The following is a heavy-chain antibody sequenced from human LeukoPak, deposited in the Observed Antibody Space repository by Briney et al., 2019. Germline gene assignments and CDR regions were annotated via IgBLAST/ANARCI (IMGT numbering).Heavy chain of an antibody. V-gene: IGHV4-4*02. CDR3: ARGRYDILTGYYNNWFDP. D-gene: IGHD3-9*01. CDR2: INHSGST. Sequence: SETLSLTCVVSGGSISSGNWWSWVRQPPGKGLEWIGEINHSGSTNYNPSLKSRVTISVDTSKNQFSLKLSSVTAADTAVYYCARGRYDILTGYYNNWFDPWGQGTLVTVSS. CDR1: GGSISSGNW. J-gene: IGHJ5*02.